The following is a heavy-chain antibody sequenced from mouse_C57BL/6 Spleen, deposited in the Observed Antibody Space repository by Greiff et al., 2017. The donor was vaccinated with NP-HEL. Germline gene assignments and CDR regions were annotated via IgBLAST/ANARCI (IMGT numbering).Heavy chain of an antibody. Sequence: QVQLQQSGAELVRPGTSVMMSCKASGYTFTNYWIGWAKQRPGHGLEWIGDIYPGGGYTNYNEKFKGKATLTADKSSSTAYMQFSSLTSEDSAIYYCARYTTVVAPFAYWGQGTLVTVSA. CDR3: ARYTTVVAPFAY. CDR2: IYPGGGYT. CDR1: GYTFTNYW. J-gene: IGHJ3*01. V-gene: IGHV1-63*01. D-gene: IGHD1-1*01.